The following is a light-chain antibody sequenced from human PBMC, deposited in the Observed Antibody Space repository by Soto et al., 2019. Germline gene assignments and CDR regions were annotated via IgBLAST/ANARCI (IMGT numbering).Light chain of an antibody. CDR2: VAS. V-gene: IGKV3-20*01. J-gene: IGKJ1*01. Sequence: EIALTQSPGTLSLSPGERATLSCSASQSVRNNSLPSHQQPPGQARRLIFYVASNRATGITDRYSGSGSGTDFTLTISRLEPEDFAVYYCQLYGTSPKPFGQGTKVDI. CDR1: QSVRNNS. CDR3: QLYGTSPKP.